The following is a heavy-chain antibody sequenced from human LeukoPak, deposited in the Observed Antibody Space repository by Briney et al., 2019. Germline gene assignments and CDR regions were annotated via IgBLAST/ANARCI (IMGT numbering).Heavy chain of an antibody. CDR1: GYTFTSYD. V-gene: IGHV1-8*01. D-gene: IGHD2-2*01. CDR3: ARGCSSTTCSWPFDY. Sequence: ASVKVSCKASGYTFTSYDIHWVRQATGQGLEWMGWMSPDSGNTVYAQKFQGRVTMTRNTSISTAYMELSSLSSEDTAVYYCARGCSSTTCSWPFDYWGQGTLVTVSS. J-gene: IGHJ4*02. CDR2: MSPDSGNT.